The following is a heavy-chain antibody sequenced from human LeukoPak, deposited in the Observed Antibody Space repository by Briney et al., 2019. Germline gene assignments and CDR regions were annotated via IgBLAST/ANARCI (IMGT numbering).Heavy chain of an antibody. Sequence: SETLSLTCAVYGGSFSGYYWSWIRQPPGKGLEWIGEINHSGSTNYNPSLKSRVTISVDTSKNQFSLKLSSVTAADTAVYYCARGSRVADFYYYYYYMDVWGKGTTVTVSS. V-gene: IGHV4-34*01. CDR1: GGSFSGYY. CDR2: INHSGST. J-gene: IGHJ6*03. CDR3: ARGSRVADFYYYYYYMDV. D-gene: IGHD6-19*01.